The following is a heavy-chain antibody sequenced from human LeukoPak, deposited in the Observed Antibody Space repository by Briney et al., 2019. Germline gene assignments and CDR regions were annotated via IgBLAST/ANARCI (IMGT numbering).Heavy chain of an antibody. J-gene: IGHJ4*02. Sequence: GGSLRLSCAASGFTFSDYYMSWIRQAPGKGLEWVSYISSSGTTIYYADSVKGRFTISRDNAKNPLYLQMNSLRAEDTAVYYCARRRDSGSLQHFDYWGQGTLVTVSS. CDR3: ARRRDSGSLQHFDY. D-gene: IGHD1-26*01. CDR1: GFTFSDYY. CDR2: ISSSGTTI. V-gene: IGHV3-11*01.